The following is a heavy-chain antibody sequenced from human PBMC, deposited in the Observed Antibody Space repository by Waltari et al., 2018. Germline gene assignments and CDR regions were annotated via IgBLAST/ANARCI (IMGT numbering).Heavy chain of an antibody. CDR3: ARDGRATNDY. CDR2: MSSDAGTT. Sequence: EVQLVESGGGLVQPGGSLRLSCAASGFTFSNYAMEWVRQAPGKGLEYVSGMSSDAGTTHYANSVKGRFIMSRDNSKNTLYFQMGSLRAEDTAVYYCARDGRATNDYWGQGTLVTVSP. V-gene: IGHV3-64*01. CDR1: GFTFSNYA. J-gene: IGHJ4*02. D-gene: IGHD1-26*01.